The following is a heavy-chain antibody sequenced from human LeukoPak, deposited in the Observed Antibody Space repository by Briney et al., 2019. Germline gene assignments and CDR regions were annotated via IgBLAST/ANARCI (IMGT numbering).Heavy chain of an antibody. V-gene: IGHV4-59*08. CDR1: GGSISTYY. Sequence: PSETLSLTCTVSGGSISTYYWSWIRQPPGKGLEYIWHVYNSGSTNYNPSLKSRITISVDTSKNKFSLKLTSVNAADTAVYYCARQVHGAAGRFDTWGQGTLVTVAS. J-gene: IGHJ5*02. CDR3: ARQVHGAAGRFDT. CDR2: VYNSGST. D-gene: IGHD6-13*01.